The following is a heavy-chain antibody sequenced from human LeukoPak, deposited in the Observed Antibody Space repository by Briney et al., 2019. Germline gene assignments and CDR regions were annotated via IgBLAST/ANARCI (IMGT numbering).Heavy chain of an antibody. J-gene: IGHJ4*02. V-gene: IGHV4-4*07. CDR2: IYTSGST. Sequence: PSETLSLTCTVSGGSISSYYWSWIRQPAGKGLEWIGRIYTSGSTNYNPSLKSRVTISVDTSKNQFSLKLSSVTAADTAVYYCARTSRATDGGSGSEVDYWGQGTLVTVSS. CDR3: ARTSRATDGGSGSEVDY. CDR1: GGSISSYY. D-gene: IGHD3-10*01.